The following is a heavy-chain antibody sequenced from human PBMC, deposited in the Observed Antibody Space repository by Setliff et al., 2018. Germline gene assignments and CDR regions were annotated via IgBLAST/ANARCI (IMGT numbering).Heavy chain of an antibody. CDR2: VYYSGTA. J-gene: IGHJ4*02. CDR1: GYSISSDHY. D-gene: IGHD1-26*01. V-gene: IGHV4-38-2*01. CDR3: ARTGTYRYFDY. Sequence: SETLSLTCAVSGYSISSDHYWGWFRQPPGKGLEWIGYVYYSGTAYYNPSLKSRVTVVVDTSKNQFSLRLSSVTAADTAVYYCARTGTYRYFDYWGQGARVTVSS.